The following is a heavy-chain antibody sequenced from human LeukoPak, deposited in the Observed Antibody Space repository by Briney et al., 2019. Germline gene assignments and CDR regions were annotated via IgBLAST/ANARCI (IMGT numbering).Heavy chain of an antibody. CDR2: INVYNGKT. CDR1: DHTFSSDG. V-gene: IGHV1-18*01. D-gene: IGHD6-13*01. Sequence: ASVKVSWKISDHTFSSDGFTWVRQAPGKGLEWMGWINVYNGKTDYAHKFQGRVTMTTDTSTNTAYMDLRSLRSDDAAMYYCANRGQQLYDYWGQGTLVTVSS. CDR3: ANRGQQLYDY. J-gene: IGHJ4*02.